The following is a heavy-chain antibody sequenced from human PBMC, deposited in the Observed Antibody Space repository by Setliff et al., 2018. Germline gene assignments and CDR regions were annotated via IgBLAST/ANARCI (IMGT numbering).Heavy chain of an antibody. D-gene: IGHD3-10*01. CDR1: GGSVTSHY. V-gene: IGHV4-59*02. CDR2: IFYSGDT. Sequence: SETLSLTCAVSGGSVTSHYWGWIRQPPGKGLEWIGFIFYSGDTNSNPSLKSRVTMSVDTSKNQFSLKLNSVTAADTATYYCARDRSYYASGSFTKWFDYWGQGALVTVSS. CDR3: ARDRSYYASGSFTKWFDY. J-gene: IGHJ4*02.